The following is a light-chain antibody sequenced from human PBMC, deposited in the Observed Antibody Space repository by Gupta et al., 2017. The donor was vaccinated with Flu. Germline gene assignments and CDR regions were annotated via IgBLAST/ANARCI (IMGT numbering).Light chain of an antibody. CDR1: NIGNNF. CDR2: DNN. V-gene: IGLV1-51*01. CDR3: GTWDSGLSAVV. Sequence: NIGNNFVSWYQLLPGTVPKVVISDNNMRPFGIPDRFSASKSGSSATLGISGLHTGDEADYFCGTWDSGLSAVVFGGGTKVTVL. J-gene: IGLJ2*01.